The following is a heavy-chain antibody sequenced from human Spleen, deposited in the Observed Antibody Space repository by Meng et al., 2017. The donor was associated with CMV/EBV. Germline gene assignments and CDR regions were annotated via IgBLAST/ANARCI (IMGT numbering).Heavy chain of an antibody. Sequence: ASVKVSCKASGYTFTSYDINWVRQATGQGLEWMGWINPNNANTGYAQNFQGRVTMTSDTSKSTAYMELSSLRSEDTAVYYCARHPGGSYYGPLDPWSQGTLVTVSS. J-gene: IGHJ5*02. CDR1: GYTFTSYD. CDR3: ARHPGGSYYGPLDP. D-gene: IGHD1-26*01. V-gene: IGHV1-8*01. CDR2: INPNNANT.